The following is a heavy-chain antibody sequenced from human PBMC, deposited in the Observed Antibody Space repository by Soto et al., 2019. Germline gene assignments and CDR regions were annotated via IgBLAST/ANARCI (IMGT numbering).Heavy chain of an antibody. CDR1: GYTLTSYG. CDR3: ARDHYGDYGSAFDI. V-gene: IGHV1-18*01. CDR2: ISAYNGNT. J-gene: IGHJ3*02. Sequence: ASVKVSCKAAGYTLTSYGISLGRQAPGQGLEWMGWISAYNGNTNYAQKLQGRVTMTTDTSTSTAYMELRSLRSDDTAVYYCARDHYGDYGSAFDIWGQGTMVTVSS. D-gene: IGHD4-17*01.